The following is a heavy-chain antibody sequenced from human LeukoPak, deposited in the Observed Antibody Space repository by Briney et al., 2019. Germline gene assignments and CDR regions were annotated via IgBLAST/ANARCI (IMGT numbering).Heavy chain of an antibody. J-gene: IGHJ4*02. CDR1: GGTFSSYA. CDR3: ARALSGGSYFDALDY. Sequence: SVKVSCKASGGTFSSYAISWVRQAPGQGLEWMGGIIPIFGTANYAQKFQGRVTITADESTSTAYMELSSLRSEDTAVYYCARALSGGSYFDALDYWGLGTLVTVSS. CDR2: IIPIFGTA. V-gene: IGHV1-69*13. D-gene: IGHD2-15*01.